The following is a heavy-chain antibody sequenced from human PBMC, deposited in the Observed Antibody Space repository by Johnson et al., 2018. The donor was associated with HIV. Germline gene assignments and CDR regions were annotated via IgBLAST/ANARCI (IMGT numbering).Heavy chain of an antibody. D-gene: IGHD6-6*01. CDR3: ARHSTSSTMGAFDI. CDR1: GFTFSSYA. V-gene: IGHV3-23*04. J-gene: IGHJ3*02. CDR2: ISGSGGST. Sequence: VQLVESGGNLIQPGGSLRLSCAASGFTFSSYAMSWVRQAPGKGLEWVSGISGSGGSTYYADSVKGRFTISRDNSKNTLYLQMNSLRAEDTAVYYCARHSTSSTMGAFDIWGQGTMVTVSS.